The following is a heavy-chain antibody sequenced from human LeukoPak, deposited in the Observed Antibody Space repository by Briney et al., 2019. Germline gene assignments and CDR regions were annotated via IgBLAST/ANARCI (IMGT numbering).Heavy chain of an antibody. CDR2: INPNSGGT. CDR3: ARYTHYYGSGSYYTHYYYYGMDV. J-gene: IGHJ6*02. V-gene: IGHV1-2*02. D-gene: IGHD3-10*01. CDR1: VYTFTGYY. Sequence: ASVKVSYTASVYTFTGYYMHWVRQAPGQGLEWMGWINPNSGGTNYAQKFQGRVTMTRDTSISTAYMELSRLRSDDTAVYYCARYTHYYGSGSYYTHYYYYGMDVWGQGTTVTVSS.